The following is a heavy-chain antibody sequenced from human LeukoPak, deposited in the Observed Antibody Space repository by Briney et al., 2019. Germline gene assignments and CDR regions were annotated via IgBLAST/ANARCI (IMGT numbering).Heavy chain of an antibody. J-gene: IGHJ4*02. CDR3: ARDLDHGDYVFDY. D-gene: IGHD4-17*01. Sequence: PGGSLRPSCAASGFTFSSYGMHWVRQAPGKGLEWVAVISYDGSNKYYADSVKGRFTISRDNSKNTLYLQMNSLRAEDTAVYYCARDLDHGDYVFDYWGQGTLVTVSS. CDR1: GFTFSSYG. V-gene: IGHV3-30*03. CDR2: ISYDGSNK.